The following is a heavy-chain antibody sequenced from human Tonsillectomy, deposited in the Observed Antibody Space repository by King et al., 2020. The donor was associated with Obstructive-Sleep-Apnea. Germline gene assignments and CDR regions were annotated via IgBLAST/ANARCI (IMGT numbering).Heavy chain of an antibody. CDR3: ATLVTAGY. J-gene: IGHJ4*02. D-gene: IGHD4-23*01. CDR1: GGSFSGYY. CDR2: INHSGRT. Sequence: VQLQQWGAGLLKPSETLSLTCAVYGGSFSGYYWSWIRQPPGKGLEWIGEINHSGRTNYNPSLKSRVTMSVDTSKNQFSLNLSSVTAADAAVYYCATLVTAGYWGQGTLVSVSS. V-gene: IGHV4-34*01.